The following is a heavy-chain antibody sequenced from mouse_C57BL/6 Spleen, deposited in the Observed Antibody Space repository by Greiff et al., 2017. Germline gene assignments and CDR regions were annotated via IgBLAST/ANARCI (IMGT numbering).Heavy chain of an antibody. D-gene: IGHD3-2*02. V-gene: IGHV1-82*01. CDR2: IYPGDGDT. CDR3: AKAQPYAMDY. Sequence: VQLQQSGPELVKPGASVKISCKASGYAFSSSWMNWVKQRPGQGLEWIGRIYPGDGDTNYNGKFKGKATLTADKSSSTAYMQLSSLTSEDSAVYFCAKAQPYAMDYWGQGTSVTVSA. CDR1: GYAFSSSW. J-gene: IGHJ4*01.